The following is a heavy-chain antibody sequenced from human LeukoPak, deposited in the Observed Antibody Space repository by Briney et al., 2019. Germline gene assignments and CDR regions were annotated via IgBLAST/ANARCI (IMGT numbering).Heavy chain of an antibody. CDR3: AGRITMVRGVISYYYGMDV. J-gene: IGHJ6*02. Sequence: PGRSLRLSCAASGFTFSNHAIHWVRQAPGKGLEWVAVIWFDGSNKYYVDSVKGRFTISRDNSKNTVYLQMDSLRAEDTAVYYCAGRITMVRGVISYYYGMDVWGQGTTVTVSS. D-gene: IGHD3-10*01. CDR1: GFTFSNHA. CDR2: IWFDGSNK. V-gene: IGHV3-33*01.